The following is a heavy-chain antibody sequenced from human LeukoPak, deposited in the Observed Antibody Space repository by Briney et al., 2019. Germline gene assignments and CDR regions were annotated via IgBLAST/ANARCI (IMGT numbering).Heavy chain of an antibody. CDR3: ARWGAFDI. CDR2: MNPNSGNT. V-gene: IGHV1-8*03. D-gene: IGHD7-27*01. J-gene: IGHJ3*02. CDR1: GGTFSSYA. Sequence: ASVKVSCKASGGTFSSYAISWVRQAPGQGLEWMGWMNPNSGNTGYAQKFQGRVTITRNTSISTAYMELSSLRSEDTAVYYCARWGAFDIWGQGTMVTVSS.